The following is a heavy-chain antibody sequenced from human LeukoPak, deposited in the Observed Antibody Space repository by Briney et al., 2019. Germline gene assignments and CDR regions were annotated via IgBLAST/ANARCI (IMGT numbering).Heavy chain of an antibody. CDR1: GYSFTSYW. V-gene: IGHV5-51*01. D-gene: IGHD2-2*01. CDR3: ARSRWRYCSSTSCYSPASDYYYMDV. Sequence: GESLKISCKGSGYSFTSYWIGWVRQMPGKGLEWMGIIYPGDSDTRYSPSFQGQVTISADKSISTAYLQWSSLKASDTAMYYCARSRWRYCSSTSCYSPASDYYYMDVWGKGTTVTVSS. J-gene: IGHJ6*03. CDR2: IYPGDSDT.